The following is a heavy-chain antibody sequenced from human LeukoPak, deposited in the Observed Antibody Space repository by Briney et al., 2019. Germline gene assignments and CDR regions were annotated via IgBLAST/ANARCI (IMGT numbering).Heavy chain of an antibody. D-gene: IGHD2-2*01. J-gene: IGHJ4*02. V-gene: IGHV3-30*04. CDR2: ISYDGSNK. Sequence: GGSLRLSCAASGFTFSSYAMHWVRQAPGKGLEWVAVISYDGSNKYYADSVKGRFTISRDNSKNTLYLQMNSLRAEDTAVYYCARDQIGYCSSTSCYPIFDYWGQGTLVTVSS. CDR1: GFTFSSYA. CDR3: ARDQIGYCSSTSCYPIFDY.